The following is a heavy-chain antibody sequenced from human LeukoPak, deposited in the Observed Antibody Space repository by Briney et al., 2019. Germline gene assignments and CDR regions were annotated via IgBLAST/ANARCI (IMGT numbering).Heavy chain of an antibody. Sequence: GGSLRLSCAASGFTFSTYGMHWVRQAPGKGLEWVSSISSSSSYIYYADSVKGRFTISRDNAKNSLYLQMNSLRAEDTAVYYCARSSGDRYPYYYYGMDVWGQGTTATVSS. V-gene: IGHV3-21*04. J-gene: IGHJ6*02. D-gene: IGHD2-21*02. CDR1: GFTFSTYG. CDR2: ISSSSSYI. CDR3: ARSSGDRYPYYYYGMDV.